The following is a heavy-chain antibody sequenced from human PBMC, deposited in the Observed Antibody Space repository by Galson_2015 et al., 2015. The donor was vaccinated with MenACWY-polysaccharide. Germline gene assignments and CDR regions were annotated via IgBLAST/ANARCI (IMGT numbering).Heavy chain of an antibody. D-gene: IGHD3-3*02. CDR1: TVTFRGSG. J-gene: IGHJ4*02. CDR3: ANILRGTLRD. V-gene: IGHV3-33*06. Sequence: SLRLSCAASTVTFRGSGTHWVRQAPGKGLEWVAVIQYDAVYKQYLDSVMGRFTISRDNSKNTLYLQMNSLRAEDTAVYYCANILRGTLRDWGLGTLVTVSS. CDR2: IQYDAVYK.